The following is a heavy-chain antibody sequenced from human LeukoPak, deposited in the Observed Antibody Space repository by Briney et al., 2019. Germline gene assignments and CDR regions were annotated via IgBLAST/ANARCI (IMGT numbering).Heavy chain of an antibody. CDR2: IYNSGST. CDR3: AKQTGVVGATSAGFDL. V-gene: IGHV4-4*07. CDR1: GGSLSGFY. J-gene: IGHJ2*01. Sequence: SETLSLTCTVSGGSLSGFYWTWVRQPAGKGLGWIGRIYNSGSTNLNPSLKSRVTMSEDTSKNQFSLRLTSVTAADTAVYYSAKQTGVVGATSAGFDLWGRGTLVTVSS. D-gene: IGHD1-26*01.